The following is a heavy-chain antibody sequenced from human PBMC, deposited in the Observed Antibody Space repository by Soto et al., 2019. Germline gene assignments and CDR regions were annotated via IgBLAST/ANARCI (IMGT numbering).Heavy chain of an antibody. CDR3: ARDLRGHCNNGVCSTYTRYSRSDG. D-gene: IGHD2-8*01. CDR2: IGYDGSNG. Sequence: LVESGGGVVQPGRSLRLSCAASGFTFSSYGMHWVRQAPGKGLEWGAVIGYDGSNGYYADSVKGRFTISRDNSQNMLHLQLNGLRAEDTAMYYCARDLRGHCNNGVCSTYTRYSRSDGWCQGTTVTVS. J-gene: IGHJ6*02. CDR1: GFTFSSYG. V-gene: IGHV3-33*01.